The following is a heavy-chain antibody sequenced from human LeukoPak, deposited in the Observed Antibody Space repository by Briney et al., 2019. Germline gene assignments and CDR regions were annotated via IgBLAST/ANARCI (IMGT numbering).Heavy chain of an antibody. Sequence: PGGSLRLSCAVSGFTFSSYSMNWVRQAPGKGLEWVSYISSGSRIISYADSVKGRFTISRDNAKNSLYLQMNSLRDEDTAVYHCARDEGKWFGPWGQGTLVTVSS. V-gene: IGHV3-48*02. CDR2: ISSGSRII. J-gene: IGHJ5*02. CDR1: GFTFSSYS. CDR3: ARDEGKWFGP.